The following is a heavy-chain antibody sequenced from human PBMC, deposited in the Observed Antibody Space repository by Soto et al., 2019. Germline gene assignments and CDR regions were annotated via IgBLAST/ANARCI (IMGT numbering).Heavy chain of an antibody. J-gene: IGHJ6*02. CDR1: GYTFSSYG. D-gene: IGHD3-22*01. V-gene: IGHV1-18*01. Sequence: QVQLVQSGGEVKKPGASVKVSCKASGYTFSSYGISWVRQAPGQGLEWLGWISAYDGNTKYAQILQGRVFMTTDTPTRTAYMELRSLRYDDTAVYYCARGGYYDSSGSRNYYYYGMNVWGQGTSVTVSS. CDR3: ARGGYYDSSGSRNYYYYGMNV. CDR2: ISAYDGNT.